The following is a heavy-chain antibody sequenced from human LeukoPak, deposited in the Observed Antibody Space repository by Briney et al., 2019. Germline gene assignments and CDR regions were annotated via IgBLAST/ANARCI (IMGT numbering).Heavy chain of an antibody. CDR1: GGTFSSYA. CDR3: ARSGGYCSSTSCYLFDY. D-gene: IGHD2-2*01. Sequence: ASVKVSCKASGGTFSSYAISWVRQAPGQGLEWMGWISAYNGNTNYAQKLQGRVTMTTDTSTSTAYMELRSLRSDDTAVYYCARSGGYCSSTSCYLFDYWGQGTLVTVSS. V-gene: IGHV1-18*01. J-gene: IGHJ4*02. CDR2: ISAYNGNT.